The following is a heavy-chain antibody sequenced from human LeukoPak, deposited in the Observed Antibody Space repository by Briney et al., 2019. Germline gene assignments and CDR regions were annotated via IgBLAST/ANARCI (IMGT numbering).Heavy chain of an antibody. CDR3: AREADDTAMAHFDY. CDR1: GGSISSSNCY. Sequence: PSETLSLTCTVSGGSISSSNCYWDWMRQPPGKGLEWIGSIDYSGTTYYNPSLKSRVTMSVDTSKNQFSLKLTSVTAADTAVYYCAREADDTAMAHFDYWGQGTLVTVSS. V-gene: IGHV4-39*02. D-gene: IGHD5-18*01. CDR2: IDYSGTT. J-gene: IGHJ4*02.